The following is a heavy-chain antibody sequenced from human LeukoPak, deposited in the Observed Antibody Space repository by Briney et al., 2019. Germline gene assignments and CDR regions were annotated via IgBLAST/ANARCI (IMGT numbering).Heavy chain of an antibody. V-gene: IGHV1-18*01. CDR2: INPYNGNT. CDR3: AREIYISGYFDP. CDR1: GYTFSNYG. Sequence: ASVKVSCKASGYTFSNYGIDWVRQAPGQGLEWMGWINPYNGNTNYARNFQGRVTMTTDTSTSTAYMELRSLRSDDTAVYYCAREIYISGYFDPWGQGTLVTVSS. D-gene: IGHD6-19*01. J-gene: IGHJ5*02.